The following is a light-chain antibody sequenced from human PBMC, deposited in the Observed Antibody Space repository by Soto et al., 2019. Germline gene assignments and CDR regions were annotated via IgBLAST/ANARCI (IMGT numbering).Light chain of an antibody. CDR1: SSDVGGYKY. Sequence: QSALTQPASVSGSPGQSITISCTGPSSDVGGYKYVSWYQQHPGKAPKLMIYDVSNRPSGVSNRFSGSKSGNTASLTISGLQAEDEADYHCSSYTSSSILVFGGGTKLTVL. V-gene: IGLV2-14*01. J-gene: IGLJ2*01. CDR2: DVS. CDR3: SSYTSSSILV.